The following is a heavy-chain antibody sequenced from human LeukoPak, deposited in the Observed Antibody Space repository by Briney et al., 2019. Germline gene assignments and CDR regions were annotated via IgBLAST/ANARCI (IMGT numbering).Heavy chain of an antibody. Sequence: SETLSLTCTVSGGSISSSSYYWGWIRQPPGKGLEWIGSIYYSGSTYYNPSLKSRVTISVDTSKNQFSLKLSSVTAADTAVYYCARHEVVIVVVPAAIGGVDYWGQGTLVTVSS. V-gene: IGHV4-39*01. CDR2: IYYSGST. D-gene: IGHD2-2*02. CDR3: ARHEVVIVVVPAAIGGVDY. CDR1: GGSISSSSYY. J-gene: IGHJ4*02.